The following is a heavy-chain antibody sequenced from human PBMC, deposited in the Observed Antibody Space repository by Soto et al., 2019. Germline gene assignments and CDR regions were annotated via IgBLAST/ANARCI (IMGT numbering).Heavy chain of an antibody. Sequence: QVQLVESGGGVVQPGRSLRLSCAASGFTFSSYGMHWVRQAPGKGLEWVAVISYDGSNKYYADSVKGRFTISRDNSKNTLYLQMNSLSAEDTDVYYCAKDTEQWLVLPDYWGQGTLVTVSS. CDR2: ISYDGSNK. CDR3: AKDTEQWLVLPDY. D-gene: IGHD6-19*01. J-gene: IGHJ4*02. CDR1: GFTFSSYG. V-gene: IGHV3-30*18.